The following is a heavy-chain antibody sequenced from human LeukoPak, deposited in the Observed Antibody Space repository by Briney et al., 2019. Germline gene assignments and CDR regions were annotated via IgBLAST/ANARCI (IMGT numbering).Heavy chain of an antibody. Sequence: GESLKISCKGSGYSFTSYWIGWVRQMPGKGLEWMGIIYPGDSETRYSPSFQGQVTISADKSISTAYLQWSSLKASDTAMYYCARRGYCSGGSCYSGVWFDPWGQGTLVTVSS. CDR3: ARRGYCSGGSCYSGVWFDP. V-gene: IGHV5-51*01. D-gene: IGHD2-15*01. CDR1: GYSFTSYW. CDR2: IYPGDSET. J-gene: IGHJ5*02.